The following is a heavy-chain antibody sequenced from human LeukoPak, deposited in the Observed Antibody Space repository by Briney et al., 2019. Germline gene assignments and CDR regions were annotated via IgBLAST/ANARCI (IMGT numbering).Heavy chain of an antibody. CDR3: ARHSYSSGWYSAVDY. J-gene: IGHJ4*02. CDR1: GYTFTSYG. D-gene: IGHD6-19*01. CDR2: IYPGDSDT. V-gene: IGHV5-51*01. Sequence: KVSCKASGYTFTSYGISWVRQMPGKGLEWMGIIYPGDSDTRYSPSFQGQVTISADKSISTAYLQWSSLKASDTAMYYCARHSYSSGWYSAVDYWGQGTLVTVSS.